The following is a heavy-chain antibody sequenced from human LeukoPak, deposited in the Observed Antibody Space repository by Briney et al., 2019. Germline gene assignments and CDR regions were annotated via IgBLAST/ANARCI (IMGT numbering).Heavy chain of an antibody. D-gene: IGHD4-17*01. J-gene: IGHJ6*02. CDR3: AKDLYGDYFKAFYYYGMDV. CDR1: GLTFSSYA. CDR2: ISGSGGST. V-gene: IGHV3-23*01. Sequence: GGSLRLSCAASGLTFSSYAMSWVRQAPGKGLEWVSAISGSGGSTYYADSVKGRFTISRDNSKNTLYLQMNSLRAEDTAVYYCAKDLYGDYFKAFYYYGMDVWGQGTTVTVSS.